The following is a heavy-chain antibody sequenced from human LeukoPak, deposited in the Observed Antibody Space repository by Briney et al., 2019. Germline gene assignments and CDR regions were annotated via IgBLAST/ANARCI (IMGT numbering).Heavy chain of an antibody. CDR3: ARGRGLDV. CDR2: INHNGNVN. Sequence: GGSLRLSCAASGFTFSNYWMNWARQAPGKGLEWVASINHNGNVNYYVDSVKGRFTISRDNAKNSLYLQMSNLRAEDTAVYFCARGRGLDVWGQGATVTVSS. J-gene: IGHJ6*02. CDR1: GFTFSNYW. V-gene: IGHV3-7*03.